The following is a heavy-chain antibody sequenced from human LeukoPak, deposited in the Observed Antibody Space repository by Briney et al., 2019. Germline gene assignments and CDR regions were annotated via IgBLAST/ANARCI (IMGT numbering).Heavy chain of an antibody. V-gene: IGHV3-48*03. J-gene: IGHJ4*02. CDR1: GFTFSSYE. CDR3: ARAAFYFDY. Sequence: GGSLRLSCAASGFTFSSYEMNWVRRAPGKGLEWVSYISSSGSTIYYADSVKGRFTISRDNAKNSLYLQMNSLRAEDTAVYYCARAAFYFDYWGQGTLVTVSS. CDR2: ISSSGSTI.